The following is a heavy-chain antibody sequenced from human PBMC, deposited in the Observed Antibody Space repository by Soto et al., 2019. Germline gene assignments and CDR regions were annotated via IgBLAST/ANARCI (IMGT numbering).Heavy chain of an antibody. CDR2: IKSKTDGGTT. Sequence: PGGSLRLSCAASGFTFSNAWMSWVRQAPGKGLEWVGRIKSKTDGGTTDYAAPVKGRFTISRDDSKNTLYLQMNSLKTEDTAVYYCTTDQSSWYFGRPDYCYYYGMDVWGQGTTVTVSS. V-gene: IGHV3-15*01. CDR1: GFTFSNAW. CDR3: TTDQSSWYFGRPDYCYYYGMDV. J-gene: IGHJ6*02. D-gene: IGHD6-13*01.